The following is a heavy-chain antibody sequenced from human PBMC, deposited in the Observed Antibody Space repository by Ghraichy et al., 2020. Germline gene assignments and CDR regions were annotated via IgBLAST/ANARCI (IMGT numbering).Heavy chain of an antibody. Sequence: ASVKVSCKASGYTFTVYYMHWVRHAPGQGLEWMGWINPNSGGTNYAQKFQGRVTMTRDTSISTAYMELSRLRSDDTAVYYCARGYGTQYYYDSSGYYWYFDLWGRGTLVTVSS. J-gene: IGHJ2*01. CDR3: ARGYGTQYYYDSSGYYWYFDL. CDR2: INPNSGGT. CDR1: GYTFTVYY. V-gene: IGHV1-2*02. D-gene: IGHD3-22*01.